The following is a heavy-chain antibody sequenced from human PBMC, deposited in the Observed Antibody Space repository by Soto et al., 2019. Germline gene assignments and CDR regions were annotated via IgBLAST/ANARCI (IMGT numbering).Heavy chain of an antibody. CDR1: GFTFSSYW. J-gene: IGHJ4*02. D-gene: IGHD3-16*01. CDR3: SRDLCAQSDY. CDR2: TNEDGSRT. V-gene: IGHV3-74*01. Sequence: EVQLVESGGGLVQSGESLRLSCAASGFTFSSYWMHWVRQAPGKGLVWVSRTNEDGSRTDYADSVQGRLTISRDNAKNALYLQMNSLRAEDTARYFCSRDLCAQSDYWGQGILVTVSS.